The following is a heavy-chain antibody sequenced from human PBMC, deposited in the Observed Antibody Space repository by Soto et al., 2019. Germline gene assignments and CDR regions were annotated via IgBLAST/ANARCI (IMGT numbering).Heavy chain of an antibody. CDR1: GGYIRSGGYS. V-gene: IGHV4-61*08. D-gene: IGHD1-26*01. J-gene: IGHJ4*02. CDR3: ARTRYSSGGLWVSGATSPHYFDY. Sequence: PSETLSLTCAVSGGYIRSGGYSWGWIRQPPGKGLEWIGYIYYRGSTNYNPSLKSRVTISVDTSKNQFSLKLGSVTAADTAVYYCARTRYSSGGLWVSGATSPHYFDYWGQGTLVTVSS. CDR2: IYYRGST.